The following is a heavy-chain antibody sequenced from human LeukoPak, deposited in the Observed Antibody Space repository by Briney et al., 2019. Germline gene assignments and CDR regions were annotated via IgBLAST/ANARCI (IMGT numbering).Heavy chain of an antibody. V-gene: IGHV4-59*01. CDR3: ARVRRYCGGDCSPNWFDP. J-gene: IGHJ5*02. Sequence: SETLSLTCTVSGGSISSYYWSWIRQPPGKGLEWIGYIYYSGSTNYNPSLKSRVTISVDTSKNQFSLKLSSVTAADTAVYYCARVRRYCGGDCSPNWFDPWGQGTLVTVSS. CDR2: IYYSGST. D-gene: IGHD2-21*02. CDR1: GGSISSYY.